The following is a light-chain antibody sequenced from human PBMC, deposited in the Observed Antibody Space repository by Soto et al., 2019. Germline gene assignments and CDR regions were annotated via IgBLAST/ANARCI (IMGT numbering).Light chain of an antibody. Sequence: DSQMTPSPASLSASVGDRVTSTCRASQGSSTYLAWYQQKPGKVPKLLIYAASTLQSGVPSRFSGSGSGTDFTLTISSLQPEDVATYYCQEYNSAPRTCGGGTKVEIK. CDR1: QGSSTY. J-gene: IGKJ4*01. CDR2: AAS. V-gene: IGKV1-27*01. CDR3: QEYNSAPRT.